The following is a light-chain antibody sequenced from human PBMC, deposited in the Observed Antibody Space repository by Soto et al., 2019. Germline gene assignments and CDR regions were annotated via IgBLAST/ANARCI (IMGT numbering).Light chain of an antibody. CDR2: EVN. Sequence: QSVLTQPASVSGSPGQSITISCTGTSSDVGGYNYVSWYQLHPAKAPQLIIYEVNHRPSGVSNRFAGYKSANTSSLTISGHQAEDEAYYCCTSYTSSNAYVFGTGTKLTVL. J-gene: IGLJ1*01. CDR1: SSDVGGYNY. CDR3: TSYTSSNAYV. V-gene: IGLV2-14*01.